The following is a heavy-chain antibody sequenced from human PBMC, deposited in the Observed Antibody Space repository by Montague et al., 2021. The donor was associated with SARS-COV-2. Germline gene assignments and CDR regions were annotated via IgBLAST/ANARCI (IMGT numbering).Heavy chain of an antibody. CDR1: GGSFSGYY. D-gene: IGHD3-10*01. Sequence: SETLSLTCAVYGGSFSGYYWSWIRQPPGKGLEWIGEIIYRGSTNYNPSLKSRVIISVDTSKNQFSLKLSSVTAADTALYYCARDRPRSYCYGSGNYTWWGYGMDVWGQGTTVTVSS. CDR3: ARDRPRSYCYGSGNYTWWGYGMDV. CDR2: IIYRGST. V-gene: IGHV4-34*12. J-gene: IGHJ6*02.